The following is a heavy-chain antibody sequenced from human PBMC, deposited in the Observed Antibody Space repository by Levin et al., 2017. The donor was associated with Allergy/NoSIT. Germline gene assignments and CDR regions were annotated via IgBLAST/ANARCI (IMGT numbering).Heavy chain of an antibody. CDR1: GGSISSSNW. V-gene: IGHV4-4*02. D-gene: IGHD3-3*01. Sequence: SETLSLTCAVSGGSISSSNWWSWVRQPPGKGLEWIGEIYHSGSTNYNPSLKSRVTISVDKSKNQFSLKLSSVTAADTAVYYCARTAARVRFLEWPYLDYWGQGTLVTVSS. CDR3: ARTAARVRFLEWPYLDY. CDR2: IYHSGST. J-gene: IGHJ4*02.